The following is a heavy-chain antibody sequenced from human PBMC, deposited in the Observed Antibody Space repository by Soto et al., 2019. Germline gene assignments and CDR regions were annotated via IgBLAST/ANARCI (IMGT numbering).Heavy chain of an antibody. CDR2: INHSGST. Sequence: TLSLTCAVVGGSFGGYYWRWISQPPGRGLEWIGEINHSGSTNYNPSLKSRVTISVDTSKNQFSLKLSSVTAADTAVYYCARASITMVRGRYAFDIWGQATMVTVSS. J-gene: IGHJ3*02. D-gene: IGHD3-10*01. V-gene: IGHV4-34*01. CDR3: ARASITMVRGRYAFDI. CDR1: GGSFGGYY.